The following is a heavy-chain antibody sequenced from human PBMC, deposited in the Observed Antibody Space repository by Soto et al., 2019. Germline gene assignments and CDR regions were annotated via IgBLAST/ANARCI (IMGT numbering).Heavy chain of an antibody. Sequence: PSQTLSLTCAISGDSVSSNSAAWNWIRQSPSRGLEWLGRTYYRSKWYNDYAVSVKSRITINPDTSKNQFPLQLNSVTPEDTAVYYCARESGVIAVAGTPKYNWFDPWGQGTLVTVSS. CDR3: ARESGVIAVAGTPKYNWFDP. J-gene: IGHJ5*02. CDR2: TYYRSKWYN. CDR1: GDSVSSNSAA. D-gene: IGHD6-19*01. V-gene: IGHV6-1*01.